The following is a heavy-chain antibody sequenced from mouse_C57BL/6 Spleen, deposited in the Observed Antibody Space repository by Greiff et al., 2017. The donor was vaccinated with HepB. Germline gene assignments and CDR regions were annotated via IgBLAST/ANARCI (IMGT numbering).Heavy chain of an antibody. J-gene: IGHJ4*01. V-gene: IGHV1-19*01. Sequence: EVQLQQSGPVLVKPGASVKMSCKASGYTFTDYYMNWVKQSHGKSLEWIGVINPYNGGTSYNQKFKGKATLTVDKSSSTAYMELNSLTSEDSAVYNCARRDYYGSSYGYAMDYWGQGTSVTVSS. CDR3: ARRDYYGSSYGYAMDY. CDR2: INPYNGGT. D-gene: IGHD1-1*01. CDR1: GYTFTDYY.